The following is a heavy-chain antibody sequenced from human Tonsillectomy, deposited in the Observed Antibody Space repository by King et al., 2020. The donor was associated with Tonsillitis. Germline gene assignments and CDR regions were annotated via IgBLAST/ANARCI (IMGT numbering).Heavy chain of an antibody. CDR3: ARLGGDYGDYWYY. J-gene: IGHJ4*02. Sequence: EVQLVESGGDLVQPGGSLRLSCAASGFSFSNYWMSWVRQGPGKGLEWVANIKQDGSARSYVDSVKGRFTISRDNAKNSLYLQMNSLRAEDTAVYYCARLGGDYGDYWYYWGQGTLVTVSS. V-gene: IGHV3-7*01. D-gene: IGHD4-17*01. CDR2: IKQDGSAR. CDR1: GFSFSNYW.